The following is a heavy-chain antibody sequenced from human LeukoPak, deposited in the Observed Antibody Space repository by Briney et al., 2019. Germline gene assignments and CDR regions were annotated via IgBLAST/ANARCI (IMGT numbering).Heavy chain of an antibody. J-gene: IGHJ4*02. D-gene: IGHD3-22*01. CDR1: GGSISSSSYY. Sequence: PSETLSLTCTVSGGSISSSSYYWGWIRQPPGKGLEWIGSIYYSGSTYHNPSLKSRVTISVDTSKNQFSLKLSSVTAADTAVYYCASSFYDSSGYYPYYFDYWGQGTLVTVSS. V-gene: IGHV4-39*01. CDR2: IYYSGST. CDR3: ASSFYDSSGYYPYYFDY.